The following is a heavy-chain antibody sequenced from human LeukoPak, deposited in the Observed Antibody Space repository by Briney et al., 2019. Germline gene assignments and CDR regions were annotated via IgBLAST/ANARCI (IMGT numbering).Heavy chain of an antibody. Sequence: GGSLRLSCAASGFTFSSYAMSWVRQAPGKGLEWVSAISGSGGSTYYADSVKGRFTISRDNPKNTLYLQMNSLRAEDTAVYYCAKSTSSSGWYVNYFDYWGQGTLVTVSS. J-gene: IGHJ4*02. D-gene: IGHD6-19*01. CDR3: AKSTSSSGWYVNYFDY. CDR1: GFTFSSYA. V-gene: IGHV3-23*01. CDR2: ISGSGGST.